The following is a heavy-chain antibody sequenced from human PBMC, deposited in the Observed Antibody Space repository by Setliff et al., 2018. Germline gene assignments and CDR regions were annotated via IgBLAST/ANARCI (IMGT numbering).Heavy chain of an antibody. CDR1: GGSISSSSYY. Sequence: SETLSLTCTVSGGSISSSSYYWGWIRQPPGKGLEWVGSIYYSGSTYYNPSLKSRVTISVDTSKNQSSLKLSSVTAADTAVYYCARGGSSSLKDWFDPWGQGTLVTVSS. J-gene: IGHJ5*02. D-gene: IGHD6-6*01. CDR2: IYYSGST. V-gene: IGHV4-39*07. CDR3: ARGGSSSLKDWFDP.